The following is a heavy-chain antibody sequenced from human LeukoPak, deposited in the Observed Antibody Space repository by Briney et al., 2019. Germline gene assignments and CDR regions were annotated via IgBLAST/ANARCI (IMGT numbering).Heavy chain of an antibody. CDR3: ARGNFDWSTDY. CDR2: ISSNSSTI. J-gene: IGHJ4*02. Sequence: AGGSLRLSCAASGFTFSSYSMNWVRQAPGKGLEWVSYISSNSSTIYYADSVKGRFTISRDNAKNSLYLQMNSLRAEDTAVYYCARGNFDWSTDYWGQGTLVTVSS. D-gene: IGHD3-9*01. V-gene: IGHV3-48*04. CDR1: GFTFSSYS.